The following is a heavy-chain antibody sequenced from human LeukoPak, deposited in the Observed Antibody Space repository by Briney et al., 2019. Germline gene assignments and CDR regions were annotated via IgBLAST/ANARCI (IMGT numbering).Heavy chain of an antibody. D-gene: IGHD2/OR15-2a*01. CDR2: IFPGDSDT. J-gene: IGHJ4*02. V-gene: IGHV5-51*01. Sequence: GESLQISCEGSGYIFPSYWIGWVRQLPGKGLEWMGIIFPGDSDTRYSPSFQGQVTISADMSINTAFLQWSSLKASDTAMYYCASLSDSTQRAFDYWGQGTLVTVSS. CDR1: GYIFPSYW. CDR3: ASLSDSTQRAFDY.